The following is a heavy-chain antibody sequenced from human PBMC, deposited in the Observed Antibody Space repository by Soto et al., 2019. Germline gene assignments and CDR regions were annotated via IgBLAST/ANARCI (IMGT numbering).Heavy chain of an antibody. V-gene: IGHV3-21*01. CDR2: ISSSSSYI. J-gene: IGHJ4*02. Sequence: EVQLVESGGGLVKPGGSLRLSCVASGFTFSSYSMNWVRQAPGKGLEWVSSISSSSSYIYYADSVKGRFTISRDNAKNSLYLQMNSLRAEDTAVYYCARDMMVGGSYPDYWGQGTLVTVSS. CDR3: ARDMMVGGSYPDY. D-gene: IGHD1-26*01. CDR1: GFTFSSYS.